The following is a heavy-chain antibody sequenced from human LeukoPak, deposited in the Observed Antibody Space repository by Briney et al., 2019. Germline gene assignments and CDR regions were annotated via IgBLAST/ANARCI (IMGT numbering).Heavy chain of an antibody. J-gene: IGHJ4*02. Sequence: GASVKVSCKASGGTFISYAISWVRQAPGQGLEWMGGIIPMFGTANYAQKFQGRVTITAEKSTSTAYMELSSLRSEDTAVYYCARDPPGRPYSSSSYGWGQGTLVTVSS. V-gene: IGHV1-69*06. CDR1: GGTFISYA. CDR2: IIPMFGTA. CDR3: ARDPPGRPYSSSSYG. D-gene: IGHD6-6*01.